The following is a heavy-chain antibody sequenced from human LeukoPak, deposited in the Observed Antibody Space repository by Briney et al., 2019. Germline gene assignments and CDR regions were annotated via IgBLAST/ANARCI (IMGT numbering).Heavy chain of an antibody. V-gene: IGHV3-23*01. J-gene: IGHJ3*02. CDR3: ARDRYYDFWSGYLVAFDI. Sequence: GGSLRLSCAASGFTFSSYAMSWVRQAPGKGLEWVSAISGSGGSTYYADSVKGRFTISRDNSKNTLYLQMNSLRAEDTAVYYCARDRYYDFWSGYLVAFDIWGQGTMVTVSS. CDR2: ISGSGGST. CDR1: GFTFSSYA. D-gene: IGHD3-3*01.